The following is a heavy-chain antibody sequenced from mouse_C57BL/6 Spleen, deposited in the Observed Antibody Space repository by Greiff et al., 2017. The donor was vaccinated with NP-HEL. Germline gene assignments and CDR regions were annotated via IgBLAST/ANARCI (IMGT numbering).Heavy chain of an antibody. J-gene: IGHJ4*01. CDR2: IYPGDGDT. Sequence: VQLQQSGPELVKPGASVKISCKASGYAFSSSWMNWVKQRPGKGLEWIGRIYPGDGDTNYNGKFKGKATLTADKSSSTAYMQLSSLTSEDSAVYFGARSINYGIHYYAMDYWGQGTSVTVSS. CDR3: ARSINYGIHYYAMDY. V-gene: IGHV1-82*01. D-gene: IGHD2-1*01. CDR1: GYAFSSSW.